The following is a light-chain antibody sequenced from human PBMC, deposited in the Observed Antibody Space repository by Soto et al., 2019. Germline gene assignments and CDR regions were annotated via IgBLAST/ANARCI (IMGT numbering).Light chain of an antibody. CDR3: QQNGSSPFT. V-gene: IGKV3-20*01. CDR1: QTLSNNF. Sequence: ENVLTQSPGTLSLSPGESATLYCRASQTLSNNFLVWYQHKPGQAPRLLIYGASIRSTGIPDRFSGSGSGTYFTLSICRLEPKNFALHYCQQNGSSPFTGGPGTRLDVK. J-gene: IGKJ3*01. CDR2: GAS.